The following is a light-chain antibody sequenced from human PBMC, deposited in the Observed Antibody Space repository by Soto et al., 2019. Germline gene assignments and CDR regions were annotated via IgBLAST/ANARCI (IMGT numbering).Light chain of an antibody. V-gene: IGKV3D-20*02. CDR2: DAS. Sequence: IVLTQSPGTLSLSPGDRATLSCRASQNIGDNYLAWYQQKPGQAPRLLIYDASRRATGIPERFSGSGSGTDFTLTINRLEPEDFAVYYCQQYNNWPWTFGQGTKVEIK. CDR3: QQYNNWPWT. J-gene: IGKJ1*01. CDR1: QNIGDNY.